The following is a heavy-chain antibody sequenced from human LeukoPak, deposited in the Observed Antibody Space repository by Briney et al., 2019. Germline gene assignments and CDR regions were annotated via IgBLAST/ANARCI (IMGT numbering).Heavy chain of an antibody. CDR2: IFGDGPGL. D-gene: IGHD5/OR15-5a*01. J-gene: IGHJ4*02. CDR1: GFSFSASS. Sequence: GGSLILSCEASGFSFSASSMNWVRQAPGKGLEWVSSIFGDGPGLYYADSVKGRFTISRDHGKNSVYLEMNSLRDDDTAVYYCAREGGSTDAGFWGQGTLVTVSS. V-gene: IGHV3-21*06. CDR3: AREGGSTDAGF.